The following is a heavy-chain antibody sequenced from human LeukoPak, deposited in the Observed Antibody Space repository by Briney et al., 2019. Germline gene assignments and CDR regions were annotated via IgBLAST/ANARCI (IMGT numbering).Heavy chain of an antibody. CDR3: AREAPSTYWFDP. J-gene: IGHJ5*02. CDR2: INPSGNT. CDR1: GYTFTSYY. V-gene: IGHV1-46*01. D-gene: IGHD2/OR15-2a*01. Sequence: ASVKVSCKASGYTFTSYYIHWVRQAPGQGLEYMGIINPSGNTNYAQKFQGRVTMTRDTSTSTVYMELTSLRSEDTAVYYCAREAPSTYWFDPLGPGNPGHRLL.